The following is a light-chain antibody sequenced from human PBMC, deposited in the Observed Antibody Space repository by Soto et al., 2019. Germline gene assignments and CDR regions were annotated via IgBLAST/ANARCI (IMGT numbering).Light chain of an antibody. CDR1: QSISSSH. Sequence: EPVLTQSPGTLSLSPGDRATLSCRARQSISSSHLAWYQQKPGQAPRLLLYGTSNRATGIPARFSGSGSGIDFTLTITGLEPEDFAVYFCQQYGFFGQGTKLEIK. V-gene: IGKV3-20*01. J-gene: IGKJ2*01. CDR3: QQYGF. CDR2: GTS.